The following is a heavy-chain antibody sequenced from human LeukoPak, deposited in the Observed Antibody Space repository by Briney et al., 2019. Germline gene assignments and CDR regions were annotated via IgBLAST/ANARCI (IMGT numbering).Heavy chain of an antibody. CDR1: ALTFSSNA. CDR3: ARDGDAQYCSSTNCLFHY. V-gene: IGHV3-30-3*01. J-gene: IGHJ4*02. CDR2: ISYEGGNT. Sequence: GRSLRLSCAASALTFSSNAIHWVRHAPGKGLEWVAEISYEGGNTSYADSVKGRFTISRDNSKNTPYLQMNSLRGEDTAVYYCARDGDAQYCSSTNCLFHYWGQGTLVTVSS. D-gene: IGHD2-2*01.